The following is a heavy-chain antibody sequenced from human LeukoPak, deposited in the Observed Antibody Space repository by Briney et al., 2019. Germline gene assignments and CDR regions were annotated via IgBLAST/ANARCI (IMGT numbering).Heavy chain of an antibody. CDR2: ISGSGGST. V-gene: IGHV3-23*01. D-gene: IGHD2-8*01. Sequence: GGSLRLSCAASGFTFSSYAMSWVRQAPGKGLKWVSAISGSGGSTYYADSVKGRFTISRDNSKNTLYLQMNSLRAEDTAVYYCAKDLARYCTNGVCSYFDYWGQGTLVTVSS. J-gene: IGHJ4*02. CDR3: AKDLARYCTNGVCSYFDY. CDR1: GFTFSSYA.